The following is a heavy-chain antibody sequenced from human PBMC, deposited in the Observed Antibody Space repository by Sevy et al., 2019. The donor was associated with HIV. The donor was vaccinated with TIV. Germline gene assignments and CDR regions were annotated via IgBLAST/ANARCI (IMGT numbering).Heavy chain of an antibody. V-gene: IGHV3-7*01. Sequence: GGSLRLSCAASGFTLRSYWMSWVRQAPGKGLEWVANIKQDGVDKNYVDSVKGRFTVSRDNAKNLLYLQMNSLRVEDTAVHYCGSGLMRYFDLWGRGTLVTVSS. CDR1: GFTLRSYW. CDR3: GSGLMRYFDL. CDR2: IKQDGVDK. J-gene: IGHJ2*01. D-gene: IGHD3-10*01.